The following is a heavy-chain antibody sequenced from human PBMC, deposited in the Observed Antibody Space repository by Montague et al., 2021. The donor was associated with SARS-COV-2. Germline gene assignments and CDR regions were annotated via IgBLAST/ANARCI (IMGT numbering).Heavy chain of an antibody. Sequence: TLSLTCTVSGGSISSGSYYWSWIRQPAGKGLEWIGRIYTSGSTNYNPSLKSRVTISVDTSKNQFSLKLSSVTAADTAVYYCARHGPFVVVTAIHDTFDIWGQGTMVTVSS. D-gene: IGHD2-21*02. CDR1: GGSISSGSYY. CDR2: IYTSGST. CDR3: ARHGPFVVVTAIHDTFDI. V-gene: IGHV4-61*02. J-gene: IGHJ3*02.